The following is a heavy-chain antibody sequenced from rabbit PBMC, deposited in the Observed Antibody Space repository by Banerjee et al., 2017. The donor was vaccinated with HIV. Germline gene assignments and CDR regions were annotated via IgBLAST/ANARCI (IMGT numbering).Heavy chain of an antibody. CDR2: IATGSSDIT. CDR3: VRASHGGNTYYDYGMDL. D-gene: IGHD8-1*01. CDR1: GFSFSSSYY. J-gene: IGHJ6*01. V-gene: IGHV1S40*01. Sequence: QSLEESGGDLVKPGASLTLTCTASGFSFSSSYYMCWVRQAPGKGLEWIACIATGSSDITYYASWAKGRFTISKTSSTTVTLQMTSLTAADSATYFCVRASHGGNTYYDYGMDLWGPGTLVTVS.